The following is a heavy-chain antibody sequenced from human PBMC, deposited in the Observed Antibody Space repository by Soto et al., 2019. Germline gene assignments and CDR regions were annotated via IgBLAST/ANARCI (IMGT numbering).Heavy chain of an antibody. CDR3: ARGPGCGGDCYSTFDY. J-gene: IGHJ4*02. CDR1: GGTFSSYA. D-gene: IGHD2-21*02. V-gene: IGHV1-69*01. CDR2: IIPIFGTA. Sequence: QVQLVQSGAEVKKPGSSVKVSCKASGGTFSSYAISWVRQAPGQGLEWMGGIIPIFGTANYAQKFQGRVTITADETTSTAYMELSSLRSEDTAVYYCARGPGCGGDCYSTFDYWGQGTLVTVSS.